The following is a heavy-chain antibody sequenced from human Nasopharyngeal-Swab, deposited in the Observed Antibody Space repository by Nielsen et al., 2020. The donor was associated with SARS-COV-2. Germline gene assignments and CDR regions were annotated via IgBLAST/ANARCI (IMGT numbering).Heavy chain of an antibody. J-gene: IGHJ6*02. Sequence: GGSLRLSCAASGFTFSNAWMSWVRQAPGKGLEWVGRIKSKTDGGTTDYAAPVKGRFTISRDDSKNTLYLQMNSLKTEDTAVYYCARLLRFLEWLHLPDYYYGMDVWGQGTTVTVSS. CDR3: ARLLRFLEWLHLPDYYYGMDV. D-gene: IGHD3-3*01. CDR1: GFTFSNAW. CDR2: IKSKTDGGTT. V-gene: IGHV3-15*01.